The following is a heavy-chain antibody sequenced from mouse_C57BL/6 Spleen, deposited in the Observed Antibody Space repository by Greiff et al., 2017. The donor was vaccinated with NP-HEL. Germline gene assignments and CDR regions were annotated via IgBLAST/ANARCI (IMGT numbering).Heavy chain of an antibody. CDR3: TRSYYYGSSLRYFDV. J-gene: IGHJ1*03. CDR1: GYTFTDYE. CDR2: IDPETGGT. Sequence: VQLQQSGAELVRPGASVTLSCKASGYTFTDYEMHWVKQTPVHGLEWIGAIDPETGGTAYNQKFKGKAILTADKSSSTAYMELRSLTSEDSAVYYCTRSYYYGSSLRYFDVWGTGTTVTVSS. V-gene: IGHV1-15*01. D-gene: IGHD1-1*01.